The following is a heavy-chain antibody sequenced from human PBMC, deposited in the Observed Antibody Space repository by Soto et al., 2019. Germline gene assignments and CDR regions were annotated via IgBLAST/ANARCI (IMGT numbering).Heavy chain of an antibody. D-gene: IGHD6-13*01. Sequence: EASVKVSCKASGYTFTSYAMHWVRQAPGQRLEWMGWINAGNGNTKYSQKFQGRVTITRDTSASTAYMELSSLRSEDTAVYYCARSVAAAGIGYYYYGMDVWGQGTTVTVSS. V-gene: IGHV1-3*01. CDR2: INAGNGNT. J-gene: IGHJ6*02. CDR3: ARSVAAAGIGYYYYGMDV. CDR1: GYTFTSYA.